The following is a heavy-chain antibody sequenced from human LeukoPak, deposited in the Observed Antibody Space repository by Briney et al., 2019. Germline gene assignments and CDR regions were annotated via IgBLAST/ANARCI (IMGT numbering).Heavy chain of an antibody. CDR2: ISYDGSNK. J-gene: IGHJ6*03. CDR1: GFTFSSYG. CDR3: ARSDYYDFWSGYYRYYCYMDV. D-gene: IGHD3-3*01. V-gene: IGHV3-30*03. Sequence: GGSLRLSCAASGFTFSSYGMHWVREAPGKGLEWVAVISYDGSNKYYADSVKGRFTISRDNSKNTLYLQMNSLRAEDTAVYYSARSDYYDFWSGYYRYYCYMDVWGKGTTVTVSS.